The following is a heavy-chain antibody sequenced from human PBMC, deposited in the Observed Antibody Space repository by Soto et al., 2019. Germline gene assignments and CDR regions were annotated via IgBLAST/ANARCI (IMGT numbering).Heavy chain of an antibody. CDR1: GFTFSTYA. CDR3: AKESSGGGFDY. D-gene: IGHD6-19*01. J-gene: IGHJ4*02. V-gene: IGHV3-23*01. Sequence: EVQLLESGGGLVQPGGSLRLSCAASGFTFSTYAMSWARQAPGKGLDWVSGSRGSGDSTYYADSVKGRFTISRGNSKNTLYLQMNSLRAEDTAVYYCAKESSGGGFDYWGQGTLVPVSS. CDR2: SRGSGDST.